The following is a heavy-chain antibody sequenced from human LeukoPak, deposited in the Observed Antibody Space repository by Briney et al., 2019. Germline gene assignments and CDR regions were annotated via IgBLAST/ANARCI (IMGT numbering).Heavy chain of an antibody. V-gene: IGHV3-48*01. Sequence: PGGSLRLSCAASGFTFSSYSMNWVRQAPGKGLEWVSYISSSSSTIYYADSEKGRFTISRDNAKNSLYLQMNSLRAEDTAVYYCASVVAISSSMLAFDIWGQGTMVTVSS. D-gene: IGHD3-22*01. J-gene: IGHJ3*02. CDR3: ASVVAISSSMLAFDI. CDR1: GFTFSSYS. CDR2: ISSSSSTI.